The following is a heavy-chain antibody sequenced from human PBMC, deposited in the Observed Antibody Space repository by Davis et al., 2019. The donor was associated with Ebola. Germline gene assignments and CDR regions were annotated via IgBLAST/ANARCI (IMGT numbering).Heavy chain of an antibody. CDR2: ISQSGVT. Sequence: MPGGSLRLSCAIYGGSFRGYFWSWTRQSPGKGMEWLGQISQSGVTTYNPSLKSRVTISMNTSNNQFYFRLDSVTAADTAVFYCARTAMTSVSDLGLGYNYFDPWGQGTLVTVST. J-gene: IGHJ5*02. CDR3: ARTAMTSVSDLGLGYNYFDP. D-gene: IGHD4-17*01. CDR1: GGSFRGYF. V-gene: IGHV4-34*01.